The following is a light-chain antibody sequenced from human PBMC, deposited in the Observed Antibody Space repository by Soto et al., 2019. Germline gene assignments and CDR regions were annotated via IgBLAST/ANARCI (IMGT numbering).Light chain of an antibody. CDR1: SSDVGGYNY. CDR2: DVS. V-gene: IGLV2-14*01. J-gene: IGLJ2*01. Sequence: QSALTQPASVSGSPGQSITISCTGTSSDVGGYNYVSWYQQHPGKDPKLMIYDVSNRPSGVSNRFSGSKSGNTASLTISGLQAEDEADYYCSSYTSSSTSVVFGGGTKLTVL. CDR3: SSYTSSSTSVV.